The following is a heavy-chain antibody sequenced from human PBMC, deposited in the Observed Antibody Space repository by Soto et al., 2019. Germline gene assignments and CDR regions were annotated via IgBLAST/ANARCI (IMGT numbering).Heavy chain of an antibody. V-gene: IGHV3-21*01. D-gene: IGHD4-17*01. CDR1: GFTFSSYS. CDR2: ISSSSSYI. J-gene: IGHJ5*02. CDR3: ARLTMTTVTNWFDP. Sequence: EVQLVESGGGLVKPGGSLRLSCAASGFTFSSYSMNWVRQAPGKGLEWVSSISSSSSYIYYADSVKGRFTISRDNAKNSVYLQMNSLRAEDTAVYYCARLTMTTVTNWFDPWGQGTLVTVSS.